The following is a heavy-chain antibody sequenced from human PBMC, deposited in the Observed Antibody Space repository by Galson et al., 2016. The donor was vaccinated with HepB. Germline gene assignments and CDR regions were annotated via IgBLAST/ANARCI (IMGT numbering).Heavy chain of an antibody. CDR1: GFPFSDSG. CDR3: ATSSTSSQPAN. V-gene: IGHV3-73*01. D-gene: IGHD2-2*01. CDR2: IRKKGHSYAT. Sequence: SLRLSCAASGFPFSDSGMRWVRQASGKGLEWVGRIRKKGHSYATAYVASVKGRFTISRGDLKDMAYLQMNSLKTEDTAVYYCATSSTSSQPANWGQGTLVTVSS. J-gene: IGHJ4*02.